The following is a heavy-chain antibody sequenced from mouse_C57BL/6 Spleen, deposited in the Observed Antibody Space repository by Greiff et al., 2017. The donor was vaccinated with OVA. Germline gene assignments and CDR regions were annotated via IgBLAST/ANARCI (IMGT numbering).Heavy chain of an antibody. CDR3: ARSNYGYYVHFDY. V-gene: IGHV1-72*01. J-gene: IGHJ2*01. Sequence: VQLQQPGAELVKPGASVKLSCKASGYTFTSYWMHWVKQRPGRGLEWIGRIDPNSGGSKYNEKVKSKARLTVDKPSSTAYMLLSSLTSEDSAVYYCARSNYGYYVHFDYWGQGTTLTVSS. CDR1: GYTFTSYW. D-gene: IGHD2-3*01. CDR2: IDPNSGGS.